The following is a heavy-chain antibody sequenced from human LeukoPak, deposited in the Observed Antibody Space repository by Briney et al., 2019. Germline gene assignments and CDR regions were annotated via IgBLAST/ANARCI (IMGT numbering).Heavy chain of an antibody. CDR3: ARVGRSRNYYYYYGMDV. Sequence: PSETLSLTCAVSGGSISSSNWWSWVRQPPGKGLEWIGEINHSGSTNYNPSLKSRVTISVDTSKNQFSLKLSSVTAADTAVYYCARVGRSRNYYYYYGMDVWGQGTTVTVSS. CDR2: INHSGST. CDR1: GGSISSSNW. J-gene: IGHJ6*02. V-gene: IGHV4-4*02. D-gene: IGHD2-2*01.